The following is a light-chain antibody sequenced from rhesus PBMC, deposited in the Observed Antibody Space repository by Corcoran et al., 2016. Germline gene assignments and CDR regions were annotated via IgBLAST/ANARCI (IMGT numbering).Light chain of an antibody. Sequence: QSALTQPPSVSKSLGQSVTISCTGTSSDIGGYNGVSLYQQYSRTAPRLLISDVSKRPSGVSDRFSGSKSGNTASLTISGLQSEDEADYYCCSYRGGSTYIFGGGTRLTVL. CDR2: DVS. V-gene: IGLV2-38*01. CDR3: CSYRGGSTYI. J-gene: IGLJ1*01. CDR1: SSDIGGYNG.